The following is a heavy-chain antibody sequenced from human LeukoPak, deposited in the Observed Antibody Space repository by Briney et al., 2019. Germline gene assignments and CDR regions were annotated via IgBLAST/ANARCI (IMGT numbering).Heavy chain of an antibody. CDR3: ARDPVAATMGAFGY. D-gene: IGHD2-15*01. V-gene: IGHV1-18*01. J-gene: IGHJ4*02. CDR1: GYTFTSYG. CDR2: MSAYNGNT. Sequence: ASVKVSCNASGYTFTSYGISWVRHAPGQGLEWMGCMSAYNGNTNYAQKLQGRVTMTTDTSTSTAYLELRSLRSDDTAVYYCARDPVAATMGAFGYWGQGTLVTVSS.